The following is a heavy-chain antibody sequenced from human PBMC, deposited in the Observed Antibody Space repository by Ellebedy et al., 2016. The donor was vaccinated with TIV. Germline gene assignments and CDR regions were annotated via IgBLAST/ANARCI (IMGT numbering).Heavy chain of an antibody. V-gene: IGHV4-59*01. CDR1: GVSISSYY. CDR2: IYYSGST. Sequence: SETLSLTCTVSGVSISSYYWSWIRQPPGKGLEWIGYIYYSGSTNYNPSLKSRVTISVDTSKNQFSLKLSSLTAADTARYYCARGSIYGMTNFDYWGRGILVDVSS. D-gene: IGHD3-10*01. J-gene: IGHJ4*02. CDR3: ARGSIYGMTNFDY.